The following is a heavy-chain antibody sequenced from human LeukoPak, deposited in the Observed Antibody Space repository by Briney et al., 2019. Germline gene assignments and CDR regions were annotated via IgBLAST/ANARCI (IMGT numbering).Heavy chain of an antibody. Sequence: PGGALRLSCAASGFSFSDYAMSWVRQAPARGPEWVSRIRGGGDTLYADSVKGRFTLSRDDSRNTVYLQMNNLRVEDTAIYYCAKANWVSNADAVWWGQGTQVTVSP. V-gene: IGHV3-23*01. CDR1: GFSFSDYA. J-gene: IGHJ4*02. CDR2: IRGGGDT. D-gene: IGHD1-1*01. CDR3: AKANWVSNADAVW.